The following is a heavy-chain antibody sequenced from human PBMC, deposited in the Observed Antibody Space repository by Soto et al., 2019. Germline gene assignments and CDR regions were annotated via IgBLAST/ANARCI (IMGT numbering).Heavy chain of an antibody. CDR1: GITFSSYG. CDR3: AKDVVVGATTGLGDYYYYYGMDV. D-gene: IGHD1-26*01. Sequence: SLRLSCAASGITFSSYGMHLARQAPGKGLEWVAVISYDGSNKYYADSVKGRFTISRDNSKNTLYLQMNSLRAEDTAVYYCAKDVVVGATTGLGDYYYYYGMDVWGQGTTVTVSS. V-gene: IGHV3-30*18. J-gene: IGHJ6*02. CDR2: ISYDGSNK.